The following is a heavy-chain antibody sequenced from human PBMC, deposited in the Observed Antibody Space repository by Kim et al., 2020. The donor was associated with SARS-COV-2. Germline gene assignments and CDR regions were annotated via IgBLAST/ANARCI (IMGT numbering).Heavy chain of an antibody. CDR1: GYTFTSYY. D-gene: IGHD3-16*01. V-gene: IGHV1-46*01. Sequence: ASVKVSCKASGYTFTSYYMHWVRQAPGQGLEWMGIINPSGGGTKYAQKFQGRITMTTDTSTSTVYVELSSLRSEDTAVYYCAKDGRTVASPLGDLDYWGQGTLVTVSS. CDR3: AKDGRTVASPLGDLDY. J-gene: IGHJ4*02. CDR2: INPSGGGT.